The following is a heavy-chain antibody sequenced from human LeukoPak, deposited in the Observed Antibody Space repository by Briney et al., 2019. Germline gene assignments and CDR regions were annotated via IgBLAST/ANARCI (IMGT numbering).Heavy chain of an antibody. CDR3: ARVHDGYIDY. CDR1: GFIFSSYG. Sequence: GGSLRLSCAASGFIFSSYGMHWVRQAPGKGLEWVAVIWYDGSNKYYADSVKGRFTISRDNSKNTLYLQMNSLRAEDTAVYCCARVHDGYIDYWGQGTLVTVSS. V-gene: IGHV3-33*01. CDR2: IWYDGSNK. D-gene: IGHD1-1*01. J-gene: IGHJ4*02.